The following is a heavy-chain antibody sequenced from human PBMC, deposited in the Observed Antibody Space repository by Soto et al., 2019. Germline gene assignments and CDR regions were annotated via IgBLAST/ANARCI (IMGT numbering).Heavy chain of an antibody. CDR1: GFSFSSYN. CDR2: ISSSSTTI. D-gene: IGHD3-3*01. CDR3: AREQGISIFGVTYRRNLDY. V-gene: IGHV3-48*02. J-gene: IGHJ4*02. Sequence: GGSLRLSCAASGFSFSSYNLNWVRQAPGKGLEWLSYISSSSTTIYYADSVKGLFTISRDDAKNSLYLQMNSLWDEDTAVYYCAREQGISIFGVTYRRNLDYWGQGTLVTVSS.